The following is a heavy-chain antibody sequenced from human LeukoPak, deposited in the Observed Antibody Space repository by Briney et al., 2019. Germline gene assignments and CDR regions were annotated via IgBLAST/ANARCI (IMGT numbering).Heavy chain of an antibody. CDR2: INPNSGGT. J-gene: IGHJ4*02. Sequence: ASVRVSCKASGYTFTSYGISWVRQAPGQGLEWMGWINPNSGGTNYAQKFQGRVTMTRDMSISTAYMELSRLRSDDTAVYYCARDPHYDILTGYYNYWGQGTLVTVSS. D-gene: IGHD3-9*01. V-gene: IGHV1-2*02. CDR3: ARDPHYDILTGYYNY. CDR1: GYTFTSYG.